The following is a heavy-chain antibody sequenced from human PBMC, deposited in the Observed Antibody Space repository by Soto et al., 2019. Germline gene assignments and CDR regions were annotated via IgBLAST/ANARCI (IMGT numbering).Heavy chain of an antibody. Sequence: QVQLVQSGGEVKKPGASVEVSCRTSGYMFTTYGMSWLRQAPGQGLEWMAWISAYNGNKKYAQKLQGRVTRTTDTSTSTVSMELRNLASDDTGTYFCSRTGGGMAARPLEYWGQGTLVTVSS. CDR1: GYMFTTYG. CDR3: SRTGGGMAARPLEY. J-gene: IGHJ4*02. CDR2: ISAYNGNK. D-gene: IGHD6-6*01. V-gene: IGHV1-18*04.